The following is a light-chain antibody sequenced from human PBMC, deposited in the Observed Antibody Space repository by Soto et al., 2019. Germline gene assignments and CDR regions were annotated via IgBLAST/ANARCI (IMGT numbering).Light chain of an antibody. CDR2: DVS. V-gene: IGLV2-14*01. CDR1: SSDVGDNNY. CDR3: SSHTPGSTFYYV. J-gene: IGLJ1*01. Sequence: QSALTQPASVAGSPGQSITISCTGTSSDVGDNNYVSWYQQEPGKAPKLMIYDVSNRPSGVSNRFSGSKSGNTASLTISGLQAEDEADYYCSSHTPGSTFYYVFGTGTKLTVL.